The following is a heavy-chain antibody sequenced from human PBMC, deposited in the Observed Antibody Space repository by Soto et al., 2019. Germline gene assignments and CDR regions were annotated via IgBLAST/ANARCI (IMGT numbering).Heavy chain of an antibody. J-gene: IGHJ6*02. CDR2: ISYDGSNK. CDR1: GFTFSNYA. CDR3: ARDQSLYYYYGMDV. V-gene: IGHV3-30-3*01. Sequence: GGSLRLSCAASGFTFSNYAMHWVRQAPGKGLEWVTVISYDGSNKYYADSEKGRFTISRDNSKNTLYLQMNSLRAEDTAVYYCARDQSLYYYYGMDVWGQGITVTVSS.